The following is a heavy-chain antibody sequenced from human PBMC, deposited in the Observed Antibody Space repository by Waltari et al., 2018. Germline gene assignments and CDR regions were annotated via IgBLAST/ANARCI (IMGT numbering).Heavy chain of an antibody. Sequence: QVQLVQSGAEVKKPGASVKVSCKASGYTFTGYYMHWVRQAPGQGLEWMGWINPNSGGTNYAQKFQGRVTRTRDTSISTAYMELSRLRSDDTAVYYCASSHDYDFWSGYYGFDPWGQGTLVTVSS. CDR2: INPNSGGT. CDR1: GYTFTGYY. D-gene: IGHD3-3*01. CDR3: ASSHDYDFWSGYYGFDP. V-gene: IGHV1-2*02. J-gene: IGHJ5*02.